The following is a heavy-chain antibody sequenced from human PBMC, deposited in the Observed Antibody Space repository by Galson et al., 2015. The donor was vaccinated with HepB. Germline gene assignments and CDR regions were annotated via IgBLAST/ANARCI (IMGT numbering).Heavy chain of an antibody. CDR2: ISTNGATI. Sequence: SLRLSCAASGVTLSSYTMNWVRQTPGKELQWISYISTNGATIHYADSVKGRFTIARDNAKDTMRLQMNSLRAEDTAVYYCATTKFGSGAYWTFDIWGPGTLVTVSS. D-gene: IGHD4/OR15-4a*01. CDR1: GVTLSSYT. V-gene: IGHV3-48*03. CDR3: ATTKFGSGAYWTFDI. J-gene: IGHJ3*02.